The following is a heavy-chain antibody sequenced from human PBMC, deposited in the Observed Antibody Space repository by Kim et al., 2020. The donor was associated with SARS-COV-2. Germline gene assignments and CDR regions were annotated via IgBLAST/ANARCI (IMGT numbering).Heavy chain of an antibody. CDR2: ISSSSSTI. CDR1: GFTFSSYS. CDR3: APTWGRFAERGAFDI. Sequence: GGSLRLSCAASGFTFSSYSMNWVRQAPGKGLEWVSYISSSSSTIYYADSVKGRFTIPRDNAKNSLYLQMNSLRAEDTAVYYCAPTWGRFAERGAFDIWGQGTMVTVSS. D-gene: IGHD3-10*01. J-gene: IGHJ3*02. V-gene: IGHV3-48*04.